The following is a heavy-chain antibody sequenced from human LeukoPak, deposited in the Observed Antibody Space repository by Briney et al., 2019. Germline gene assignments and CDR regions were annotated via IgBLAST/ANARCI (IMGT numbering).Heavy chain of an antibody. CDR1: GFTVSSNY. CDR2: IYSGGST. D-gene: IGHD4-17*01. CDR3: ARVPTTVTTVYFDY. J-gene: IGHJ4*02. Sequence: GGSLRLSCAASGFTVSSNYMSWVRQAPRQGLEWVSVIYSGGSTYYADSVKGRFTISRDNSKNTLYLQMNSLRAEDTAVYYCARVPTTVTTVYFDYWGQGTLVTVSS. V-gene: IGHV3-53*01.